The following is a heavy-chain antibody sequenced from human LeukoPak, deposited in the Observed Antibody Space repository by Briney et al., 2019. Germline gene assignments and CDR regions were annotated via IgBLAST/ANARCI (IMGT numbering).Heavy chain of an antibody. V-gene: IGHV3-23*01. Sequence: GGSLRLSCAASGFTFSSYAMSWVRPAPGKGLEWVSAISGSGGSTYYADSVKGRFTISRDNSKNTLYLQMNSLRAEDTAVYYCAKNNDFWSGPYYYYYMDVWGKGTTVTVSS. CDR1: GFTFSSYA. J-gene: IGHJ6*03. CDR2: ISGSGGST. D-gene: IGHD3-3*01. CDR3: AKNNDFWSGPYYYYYMDV.